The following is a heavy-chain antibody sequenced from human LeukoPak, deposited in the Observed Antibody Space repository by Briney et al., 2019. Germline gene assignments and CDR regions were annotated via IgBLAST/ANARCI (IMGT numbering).Heavy chain of an antibody. CDR2: IYTSGSP. D-gene: IGHD6-19*01. Sequence: SETLSLTCTVSGGSINGYSWSWIRQPAGKGLEWIGRIYTSGSPNYNPSLKSRVTMSVDTPKNQFSLKLSSVTAADTAVYYCARVSPITLAGLDYWGQGTLVTISS. CDR1: GGSINGYS. CDR3: ARVSPITLAGLDY. J-gene: IGHJ4*02. V-gene: IGHV4-4*07.